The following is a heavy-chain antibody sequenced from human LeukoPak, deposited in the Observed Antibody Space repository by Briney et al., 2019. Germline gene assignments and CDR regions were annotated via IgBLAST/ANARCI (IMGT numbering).Heavy chain of an antibody. CDR1: GFTFSYYA. D-gene: IGHD1-1*01. J-gene: IGHJ3*01. CDR3: ARGPGGAFDF. V-gene: IGHV3-23*01. CDR2: ISGSGDST. Sequence: GGSLRLSCGASGFTFSYYATTWVRQAPGKGLEWVSTISGSGDSTYYADSVKGRFTISRDNAKNSLYLQINTLRAEDTAVYYCARGPGGAFDFWGHGAMVTVSS.